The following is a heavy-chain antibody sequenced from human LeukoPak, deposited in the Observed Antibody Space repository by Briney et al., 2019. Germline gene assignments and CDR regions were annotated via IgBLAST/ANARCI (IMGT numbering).Heavy chain of an antibody. D-gene: IGHD3-22*01. CDR1: GFTFSSYA. CDR2: ISYDGSNK. J-gene: IGHJ4*02. V-gene: IGHV3-30*14. Sequence: PGGSLRLSCAASGFTFSSYAMHWGRQAPGKGLEWGAVISYDGSNKYYADSVKRRFTISRDNSTTTMYLQMNSLRAEDTAVYYCARTLYYYDSSGYYYYWGQGTLVTVSS. CDR3: ARTLYYYDSSGYYYY.